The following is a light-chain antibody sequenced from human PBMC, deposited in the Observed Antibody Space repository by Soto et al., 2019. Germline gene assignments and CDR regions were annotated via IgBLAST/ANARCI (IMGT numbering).Light chain of an antibody. J-gene: IGKJ2*01. CDR1: QSVSNNY. V-gene: IGKV3-20*01. CDR3: QQYGSSPPYT. CDR2: SSS. Sequence: EVVLTQSPGTLSLSPGERATLSCRASQSVSNNYLAWYQQKPGQAPRLLIFSSSDMATGIPDRFSGSGSGTNFTLTISSLEPEDFAMYYCQQYGSSPPYTFGLGTKLEIK.